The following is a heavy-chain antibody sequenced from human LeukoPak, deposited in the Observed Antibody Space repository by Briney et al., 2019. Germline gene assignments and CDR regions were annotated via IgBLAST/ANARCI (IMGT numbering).Heavy chain of an antibody. D-gene: IGHD3-10*01. J-gene: IGHJ4*02. Sequence: SETLSLTCTVSGASITNYYWSWIRQPPGKGLEWIGHIYYSGSTYYNPSLKSRVTISVDTSKNQFSLRLRSVTAADTAKYYCARSSGSSHLYDYWGQGTLVTVSS. V-gene: IGHV4-59*12. CDR2: IYYSGST. CDR1: GASITNYY. CDR3: ARSSGSSHLYDY.